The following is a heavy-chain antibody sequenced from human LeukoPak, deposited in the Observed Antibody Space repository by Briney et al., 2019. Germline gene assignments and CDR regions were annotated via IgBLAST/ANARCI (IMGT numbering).Heavy chain of an antibody. CDR2: ISGSGGST. V-gene: IGHV3-23*01. CDR1: GFTFSSYA. D-gene: IGHD5-18*01. Sequence: PGGSLRLSCAASGFTFSSYAINWVRQAPGKGLEWVSVISGSGGSTYYADSVQGRFTISRDNSKNTLYLQMNSLRAEDTAVYYCARVVGQLWPGDAFDIWGQGTMVTVSS. CDR3: ARVVGQLWPGDAFDI. J-gene: IGHJ3*02.